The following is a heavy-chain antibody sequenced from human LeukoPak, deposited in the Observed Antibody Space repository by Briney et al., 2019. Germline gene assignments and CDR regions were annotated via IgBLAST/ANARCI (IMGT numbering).Heavy chain of an antibody. D-gene: IGHD4-17*01. CDR1: GGSISSGGYY. CDR2: IYYSGST. V-gene: IGHV4-31*03. CDR3: ARRGLEKYGDYSVVYSFDY. Sequence: PSETLSLTCTVSGGSISSGGYYWRWIRQHPGKGLEWIGYIYYSGSTYYNPSPKSRVTISVDTSKNQFSLKLSSVTAADTAVYYCARRGLEKYGDYSVVYSFDYWGQGTLVTVSS. J-gene: IGHJ4*02.